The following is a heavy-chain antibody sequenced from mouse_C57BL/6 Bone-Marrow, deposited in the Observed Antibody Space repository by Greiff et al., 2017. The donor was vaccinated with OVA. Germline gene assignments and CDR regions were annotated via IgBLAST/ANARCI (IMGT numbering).Heavy chain of an antibody. V-gene: IGHV5-2*01. Sequence: EVKLVESGGGLVQPGESLKLSCESNEYEFPSHDMSWVRKTPEKRLELVAAINSDGGSTYYPDTMERRFILSRDNTKKTLYLQMSSLRSEDTALYYCARRGRKRYGYFDIWGTGTTVTVSS. J-gene: IGHJ1*03. CDR1: EYEFPSHD. CDR2: INSDGGST. CDR3: ARRGRKRYGYFDI.